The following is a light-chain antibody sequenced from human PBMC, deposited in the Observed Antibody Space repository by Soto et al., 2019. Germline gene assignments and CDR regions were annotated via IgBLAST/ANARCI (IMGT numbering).Light chain of an antibody. CDR3: LQDYNYPRT. CDR2: ATS. J-gene: IGKJ1*01. Sequence: AIPMTQSPSSLSASVGDRVTITCRASQGIRDDLGWYQQKPGKAPKLLIYATSTLQSGVPSRFSGSGFGTDVTLTISSLQPEDFATYYCLQDYNYPRTFGQGTKVEIK. V-gene: IGKV1-6*01. CDR1: QGIRDD.